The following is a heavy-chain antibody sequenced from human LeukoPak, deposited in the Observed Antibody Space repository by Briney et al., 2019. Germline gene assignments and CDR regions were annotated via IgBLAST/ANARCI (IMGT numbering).Heavy chain of an antibody. CDR1: GASTSHFY. Sequence: SETLSLTCTVSGASTSHFYWNWIRQPPGKGLEWIGYMHNSGSSKHNPSLKSRVTISVDTSNNQFSLKLSSVTAADTAVYYCARDTSGYRRGSFDYWGQGTLVTVSS. CDR2: MHNSGSS. D-gene: IGHD3-22*01. CDR3: ARDTSGYRRGSFDY. V-gene: IGHV4-59*01. J-gene: IGHJ4*02.